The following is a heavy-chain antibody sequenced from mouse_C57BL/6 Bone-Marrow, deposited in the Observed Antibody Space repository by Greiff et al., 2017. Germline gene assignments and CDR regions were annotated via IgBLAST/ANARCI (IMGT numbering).Heavy chain of an antibody. Sequence: EVMLVESGGGLVKPGGSLKLSCAASGFTFSSYAMSWVRQTPEKRLEWVATISDGGSYTYYPDNVKGRFTISRDNAKNNLYLQMSHLKSEDTAMYYCARDGGDPWFAYWGQGTLVTVSA. V-gene: IGHV5-4*01. J-gene: IGHJ3*01. CDR3: ARDGGDPWFAY. CDR2: ISDGGSYT. CDR1: GFTFSSYA. D-gene: IGHD3-3*01.